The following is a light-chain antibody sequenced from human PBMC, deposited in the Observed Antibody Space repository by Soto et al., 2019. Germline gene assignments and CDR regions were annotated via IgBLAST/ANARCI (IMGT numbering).Light chain of an antibody. J-gene: IGKJ2*01. Sequence: EIVLTQSPGTLSLSPGERATLSCRASQSVSSSYLAWYQQKPGQAPRLLIYGASSRATGIPDRFSGSGSGTDFTLTISRREPEDFAVYYCQQHGSSPPNTFGQGTKLEIK. CDR2: GAS. V-gene: IGKV3-20*01. CDR3: QQHGSSPPNT. CDR1: QSVSSSY.